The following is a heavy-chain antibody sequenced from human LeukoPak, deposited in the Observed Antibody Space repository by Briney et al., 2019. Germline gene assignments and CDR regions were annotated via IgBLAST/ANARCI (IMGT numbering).Heavy chain of an antibody. CDR3: AREGYSQGYYMDV. V-gene: IGHV4-61*02. J-gene: IGHJ6*03. D-gene: IGHD5-24*01. CDR1: GASINSGSFY. CDR2: LYTSGST. Sequence: SETLSLTCTVSGASINSGSFYWVWIRQTAGKGLEWIGRLYTSGSTKNNPSLRSRVSISADTSKNQFSLNLTSVTAADTAVYYCAREGYSQGYYMDVWGKGTTVTVSS.